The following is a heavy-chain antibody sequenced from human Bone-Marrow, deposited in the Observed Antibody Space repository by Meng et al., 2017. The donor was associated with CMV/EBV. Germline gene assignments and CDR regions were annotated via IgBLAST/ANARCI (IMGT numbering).Heavy chain of an antibody. CDR3: ARDKIAVRPGWFDP. CDR1: GYTFTNHG. CDR2: ISAYNGNT. Sequence: QVQLVQSGAEVKKPGASVKVSCKASGYTFTNHGISWVRQAPGQGLEWMGWISAYNGNTKYAQKLQGRVTMTTDTSTSTAYMELRSLTSDDTAVYYCARDKIAVRPGWFDPWGQGTLVTVSS. V-gene: IGHV1-18*01. D-gene: IGHD6-6*01. J-gene: IGHJ5*02.